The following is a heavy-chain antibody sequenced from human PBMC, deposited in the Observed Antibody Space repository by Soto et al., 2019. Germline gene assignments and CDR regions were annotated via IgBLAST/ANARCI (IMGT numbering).Heavy chain of an antibody. V-gene: IGHV3-23*01. D-gene: IGHD3-9*01. CDR3: VKDWTGNKCPCLDV. CDR2: ISGDGKST. Sequence: EVEVLESGGGLQQPGGSLRLSCVASGFTFNAHAMTWVRQGPGVGLEWTSSISGDGKSTYYAGSVKGRFTVSRDNSKNTLTLEMNSLRVEDTATYYFVKDWTGNKCPCLDVWGQGTKVTVSS. CDR1: GFTFNAHA. J-gene: IGHJ6*02.